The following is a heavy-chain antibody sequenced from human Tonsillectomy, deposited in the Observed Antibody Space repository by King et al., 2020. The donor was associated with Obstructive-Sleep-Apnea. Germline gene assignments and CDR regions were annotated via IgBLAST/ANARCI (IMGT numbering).Heavy chain of an antibody. V-gene: IGHV4-59*08. CDR1: GGSISSYF. D-gene: IGHD3-9*01. CDR3: ARSGYYDILTGRGGDAYAI. Sequence: VQLQESGPGLVKPSETLSLTCTVSGGSISSYFWNWIRQPPGKGLEWIGFVYYSGSTNYNHSLKSRVTISVDTSKNQFSLKLSSVTAADTAVYYCARSGYYDILTGRGGDAYAIWGQGTMVTVSS. J-gene: IGHJ3*02. CDR2: VYYSGST.